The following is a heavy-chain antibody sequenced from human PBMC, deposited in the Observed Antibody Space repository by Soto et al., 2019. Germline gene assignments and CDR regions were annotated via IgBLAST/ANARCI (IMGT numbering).Heavy chain of an antibody. V-gene: IGHV1-46*01. CDR2: INPSGGST. D-gene: IGHD4-4*01. J-gene: IGHJ6*02. Sequence: QVQLVQSGAEVKKPGASVKVSCKASGYTFTSYYMHWVRQAPGQGLEWMGIINPSGGSTSYAQKFQGRVTMTRDTSTSTVYMELSSLRSEDTAVYYCASPIDDDYSNYGYYYYGMDVWGQGTTVTVSS. CDR3: ASPIDDDYSNYGYYYYGMDV. CDR1: GYTFTSYY.